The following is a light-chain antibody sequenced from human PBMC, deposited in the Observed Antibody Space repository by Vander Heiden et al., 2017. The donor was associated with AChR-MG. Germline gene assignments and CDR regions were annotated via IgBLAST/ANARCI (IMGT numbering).Light chain of an antibody. CDR2: AAS. CDR1: QSISNY. Sequence: IQMTQSPSSLSASVGDRVTLTCRASQSISNYLSWFQQKPGKAPKLLINAASTLQSGVSSRFSGSGSGTYFTLTISSLQPEDSATYYCQQSYSTPPDTFGQGTKLEIK. J-gene: IGKJ2*01. V-gene: IGKV1-39*01. CDR3: QQSYSTPPDT.